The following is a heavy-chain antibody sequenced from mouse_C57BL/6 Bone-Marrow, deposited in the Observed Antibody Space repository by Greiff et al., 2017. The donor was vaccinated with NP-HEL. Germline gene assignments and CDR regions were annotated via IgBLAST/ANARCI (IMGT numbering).Heavy chain of an antibody. V-gene: IGHV1-77*01. J-gene: IGHJ3*01. CDR3: TRELPNWDGFAY. Sequence: VQLQQSGAELVKPGASVKLSCKASGYTFTDYYINWVKQRPGQGLEWIGKIGPGSGSTYYNEKFKGKATLTADKSSSTAYIQLSSLTSEDSAVYFWTRELPNWDGFAYRGQGTLVTVSA. CDR1: GYTFTDYY. CDR2: IGPGSGST. D-gene: IGHD4-1*01.